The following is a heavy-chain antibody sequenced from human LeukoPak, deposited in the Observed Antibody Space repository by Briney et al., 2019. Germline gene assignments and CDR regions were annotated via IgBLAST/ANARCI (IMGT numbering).Heavy chain of an antibody. V-gene: IGHV1-69*13. CDR1: VGTFTSYA. CDR2: IIPIFGTA. CDR3: ARTSCCGGDCYGEYYFDY. D-gene: IGHD2-21*02. J-gene: IGHJ4*02. Sequence: GASVKVSCKASVGTFTSYAISRVRQGPGQGLEWRGGIIPIFGTANYAQNFQGRVTITADESTSTAYMELSSLRSEDTAVYCCARTSCCGGDCYGEYYFDYWGEGALVTVSS.